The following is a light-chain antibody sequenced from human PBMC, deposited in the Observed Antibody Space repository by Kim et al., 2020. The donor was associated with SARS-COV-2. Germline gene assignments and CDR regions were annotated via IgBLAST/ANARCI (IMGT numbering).Light chain of an antibody. CDR3: SSYTSSSTLYV. CDR1: RSDVGGYNY. CDR2: DVR. Sequence: QSITISCTGTRSDVGGYNYVSWYQQHPGKAPKLMIYDVRNRPSGVSNRFSGSKSGNTASLTISGLQAEDEADYYCSSYTSSSTLYVFGTGTKVTVL. J-gene: IGLJ1*01. V-gene: IGLV2-14*03.